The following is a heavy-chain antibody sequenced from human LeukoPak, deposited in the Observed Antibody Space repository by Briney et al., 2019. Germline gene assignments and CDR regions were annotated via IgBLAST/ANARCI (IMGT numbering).Heavy chain of an antibody. CDR3: GRDALVGYFSYYYMDV. CDR1: GGSISSHY. J-gene: IGHJ6*03. D-gene: IGHD2-15*01. V-gene: IGHV4-59*11. CDR2: ISNSGST. Sequence: SETLSLTCTVSGGSISSHYWTWIRQSPVKGLEWIGDISNSGSTSYNPSLKSRVTISIDTSKNQFSLKLSSVTAADTAVYYCGRDALVGYFSYYYMDVWGKGTTVSVSS.